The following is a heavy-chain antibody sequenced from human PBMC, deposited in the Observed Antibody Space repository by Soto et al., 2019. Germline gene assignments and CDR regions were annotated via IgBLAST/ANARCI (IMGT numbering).Heavy chain of an antibody. J-gene: IGHJ4*02. Sequence: SETLSLTCTVSGGSISSGGYYWSWIRRHPGKGLEWNGYIYYSGSTYYNPSLKSRVTISVDTSKNQFSLKLSSVTAADTAVYYCARDGGILTGYYFDYWGQGTLVTVSS. CDR3: ARDGGILTGYYFDY. D-gene: IGHD3-9*01. CDR1: GGSISSGGYY. CDR2: IYYSGST. V-gene: IGHV4-31*03.